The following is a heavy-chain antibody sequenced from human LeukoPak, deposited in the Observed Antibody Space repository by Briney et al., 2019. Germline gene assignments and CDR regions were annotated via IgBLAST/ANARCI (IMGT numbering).Heavy chain of an antibody. V-gene: IGHV1-3*01. CDR1: GGTFSSYA. CDR3: ARSHVAVAGWDY. Sequence: GSSVKVSCKASGGTFSSYAMHWVRQAPGQRLEWMGWINAGNGNTKYSQKFQGRVTITRDTSASTAYMELSSLRSEDTAVYYCARSHVAVAGWDYWGQGTLVTVSS. D-gene: IGHD6-19*01. CDR2: INAGNGNT. J-gene: IGHJ4*02.